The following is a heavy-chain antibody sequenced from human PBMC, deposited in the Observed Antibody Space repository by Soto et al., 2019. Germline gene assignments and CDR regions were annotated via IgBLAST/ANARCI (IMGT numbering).Heavy chain of an antibody. CDR2: ISGSGGST. V-gene: IGHV3-23*01. J-gene: IGHJ3*02. Sequence: GGSLRLSCAASGFTFSSYAMSWVRQAPGKGLEWVSAISGSGGSTYYADSVKGRFTISRDNSKNTLYLQMNSLRAEDTAVYYCANYHDSSGYYHHAFDIWGQGTMVTVSS. CDR1: GFTFSSYA. D-gene: IGHD3-22*01. CDR3: ANYHDSSGYYHHAFDI.